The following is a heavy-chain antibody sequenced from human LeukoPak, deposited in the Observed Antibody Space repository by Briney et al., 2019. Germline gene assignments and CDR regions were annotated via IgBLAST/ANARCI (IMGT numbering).Heavy chain of an antibody. J-gene: IGHJ4*02. CDR1: GFTFNNYA. V-gene: IGHV3-7*01. CDR3: GRERVSAYDY. CDR2: IKPDGNEQ. Sequence: GGSLRLSCAASGFTFNNYAMSWVRQAPGKGPEWVASIKPDGNEQFYVDSVRGRFTISRDNSKDSLFLQMDSLRDDDTAVYYCGRERVSAYDYWGQGTLVTVSS.